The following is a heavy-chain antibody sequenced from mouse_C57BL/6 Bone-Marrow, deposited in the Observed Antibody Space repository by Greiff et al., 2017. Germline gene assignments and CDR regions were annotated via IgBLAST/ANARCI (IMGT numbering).Heavy chain of an antibody. D-gene: IGHD1-1*01. Sequence: EVQRVESGGGLVKPGGSLKLSCAASGFTFSSYAMSWVRQTPEKRLEWVATISDGGSYTYYPDNVKGRFTISRDNAKNNLYLQMSHLKSEDTAMYYCARDRDYGSRYWYFDVWGTGTTVTVSS. CDR3: ARDRDYGSRYWYFDV. CDR1: GFTFSSYA. J-gene: IGHJ1*03. CDR2: ISDGGSYT. V-gene: IGHV5-4*01.